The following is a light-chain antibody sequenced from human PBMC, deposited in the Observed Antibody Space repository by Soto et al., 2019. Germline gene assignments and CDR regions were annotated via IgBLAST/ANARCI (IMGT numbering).Light chain of an antibody. Sequence: QSVLTQPASVSGSPGQSITISCTGTSSDVGGYNYVSWYQQHPGKAPKLRIYEVSTRTSGVSNRFSGSKSGNTASLTISGLQAEDEADYYCSSYTSSSTYVFGTGTKVTVL. CDR2: EVS. CDR3: SSYTSSSTYV. V-gene: IGLV2-14*01. CDR1: SSDVGGYNY. J-gene: IGLJ1*01.